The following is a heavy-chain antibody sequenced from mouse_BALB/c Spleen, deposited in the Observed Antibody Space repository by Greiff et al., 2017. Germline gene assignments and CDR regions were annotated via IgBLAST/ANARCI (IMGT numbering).Heavy chain of an antibody. CDR1: GFTFSSYT. V-gene: IGHV5-6-4*01. CDR3: TREDFTTATPWFAY. Sequence: EVQGVESGGGLVKPGGSLKLSCAASGFTFSSYTMSWVRQTPEKRLEWVATISSGGSYTYYPDSVKGRFTISRDNAKNTLYLQMSSLKSEDTAMYYCTREDFTTATPWFAYWGQGTLVTVSA. CDR2: ISSGGSYT. D-gene: IGHD1-2*01. J-gene: IGHJ3*01.